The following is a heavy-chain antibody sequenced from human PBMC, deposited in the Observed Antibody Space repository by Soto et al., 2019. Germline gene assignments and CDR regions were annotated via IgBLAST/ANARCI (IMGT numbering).Heavy chain of an antibody. J-gene: IGHJ4*02. V-gene: IGHV1-18*01. D-gene: IGHD6-19*01. CDR2: INPYNGNT. Sequence: QVQLVQSGAEVKKPGASVKVSCKASGYTFTSYGITWVRQAPGQGLERMGWINPYNGNTNYGQKFQGRVSMTTDTSTRAAYMAVRSLRYDDTAIYYCARGSDSLGWWGQETLVTVSS. CDR1: GYTFTSYG. CDR3: ARGSDSLGW.